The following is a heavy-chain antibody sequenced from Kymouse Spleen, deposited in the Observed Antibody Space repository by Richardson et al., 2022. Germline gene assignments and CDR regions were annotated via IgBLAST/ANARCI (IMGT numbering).Heavy chain of an antibody. J-gene: IGHJ4*02. CDR1: GGSFSGYY. Sequence: QVQLQQWGAGLLKPSETLSLTCAVYGGSFSGYYWSWIRQPPGKGLEWIGEINHSGSTNYNPSLKSRVTISVDTSKNQFSLKLSSVTAADTAVYYCARGADILTGYCFDYWGQGTLVTVSS. V-gene: IGHV4-34*01. CDR2: INHSGST. CDR3: ARGADILTGYCFDY. D-gene: IGHD3-9*01.